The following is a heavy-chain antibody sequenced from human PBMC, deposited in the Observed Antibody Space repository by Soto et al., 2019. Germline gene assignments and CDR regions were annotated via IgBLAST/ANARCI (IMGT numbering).Heavy chain of an antibody. D-gene: IGHD2-2*02. CDR1: GFTFSSYA. J-gene: IGHJ4*02. V-gene: IGHV3-23*01. Sequence: GGSLRLSCAASGFTFSSYAMSWVRQAPGKGLEWVSAISGSGGSTYYADSVKGRFTISRDNSKNTMYLQMNSLRAEETAVYSCAKALGYCSTTSCHTPTDYWGQGALVTVSS. CDR3: AKALGYCSTTSCHTPTDY. CDR2: ISGSGGST.